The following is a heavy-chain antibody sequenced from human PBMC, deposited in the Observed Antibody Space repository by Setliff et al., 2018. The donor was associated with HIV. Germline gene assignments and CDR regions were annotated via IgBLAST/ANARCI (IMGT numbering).Heavy chain of an antibody. CDR3: ATTPGWDSSGYYSRLTHFDY. D-gene: IGHD3-22*01. J-gene: IGHJ4*02. V-gene: IGHV5-10-1*01. CDR1: GYSFTSYW. Sequence: GESLKISCKGSGYSFTSYWISWVRQMPGKGLEWMGRIDPSDSYTNYSPSFQGHVTISADKSISTAYLQWSSLKASDTAMYYCATTPGWDSSGYYSRLTHFDYWGQGTLVTAPQ. CDR2: IDPSDSYT.